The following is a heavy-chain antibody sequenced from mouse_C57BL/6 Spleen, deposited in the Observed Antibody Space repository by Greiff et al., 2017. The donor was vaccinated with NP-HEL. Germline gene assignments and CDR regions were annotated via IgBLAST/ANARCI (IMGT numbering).Heavy chain of an antibody. D-gene: IGHD2-12*01. CDR3: ARSGAYYNDFDY. J-gene: IGHJ2*01. Sequence: QVQLQQSGPELVKPGASVKISCKASGYAFSSSWMNWVKQRPGKGLEWIGRIYPGDGDTNYNGKFKGKATLTADKSSSTAYMQRSSLTSEDSAVYFCARSGAYYNDFDYWGQGTTLTVSS. V-gene: IGHV1-82*01. CDR2: IYPGDGDT. CDR1: GYAFSSSW.